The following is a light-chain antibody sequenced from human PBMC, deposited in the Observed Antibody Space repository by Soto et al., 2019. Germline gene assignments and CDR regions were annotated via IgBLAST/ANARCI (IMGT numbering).Light chain of an antibody. V-gene: IGLV2-14*01. CDR2: EVS. CDR1: SSDVGAYNY. CDR3: SSYTSTNTRYV. J-gene: IGLJ1*01. Sequence: ALTQPASVSGSPGQSITISCTGTSSDVGAYNYVSWYQQYPGKAPKLMIYEVSNRPSGVSNRFSGSKSGNTASLTISGLQAEDEADYYCSSYTSTNTRYVFGSGTKLTVL.